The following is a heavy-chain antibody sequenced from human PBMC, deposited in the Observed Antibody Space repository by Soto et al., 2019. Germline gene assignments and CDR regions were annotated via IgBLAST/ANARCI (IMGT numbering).Heavy chain of an antibody. Sequence: PSETLSLTCTVSGGSISSYYWSWIRQPPGKGLEWIGYIYYSGSTNYNPSLKSRVTISVDTSKNQFSLKLSSVTAADTAVYYCARTSERTYYFDYWGQGTLVTVSS. D-gene: IGHD1-26*01. J-gene: IGHJ4*02. CDR1: GGSISSYY. CDR2: IYYSGST. CDR3: ARTSERTYYFDY. V-gene: IGHV4-59*01.